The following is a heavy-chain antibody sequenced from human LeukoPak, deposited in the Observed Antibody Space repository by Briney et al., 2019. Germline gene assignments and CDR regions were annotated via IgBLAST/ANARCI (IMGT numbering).Heavy chain of an antibody. J-gene: IGHJ4*02. V-gene: IGHV3-7*01. CDR2: IKEDGREK. CDR1: GGSISSSSYY. CDR3: AKDVRYYYDSSGYYPPHFCDY. D-gene: IGHD3-22*01. Sequence: ETLSLTCTVSGGSISSSSYYWNWIRQAPGKGLEWVANIKEDGREKYYVDSVKGRFTISRDNAKNSLYLQMNSLRAEDTAVYYCAKDVRYYYDSSGYYPPHFCDYWGQGTLVTVSS.